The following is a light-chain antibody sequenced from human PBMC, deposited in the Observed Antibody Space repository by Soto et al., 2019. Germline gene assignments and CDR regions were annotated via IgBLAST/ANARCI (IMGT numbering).Light chain of an antibody. J-gene: IGLJ2*01. CDR2: EGS. CDR1: SNDVGRYNQ. CDR3: QSYHSSNVV. V-gene: IGLV2-14*02. Sequence: QSALTQPASVSGSPGQSITISCTGSSNDVGRYNQVSWYQQHPGKAPKVMIYEGSQRPSGVSNRFSGSKSGNTASLTISGLQAEDEADYYCQSYHSSNVVFGGGTKVTVL.